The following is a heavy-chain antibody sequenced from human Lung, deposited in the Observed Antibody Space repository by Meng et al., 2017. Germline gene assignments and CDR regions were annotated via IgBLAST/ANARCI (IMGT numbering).Heavy chain of an antibody. CDR2: IKSKPDGETI. Sequence: VQLVESWGGSVKPGGSLRLSCEGSGFTFSIAYRPWVRQVPGKRLEWVGRIKSKPDGETIDYAAPVKGRFTISREDSKNTVYLQINSLKTEDTAVYYCSGHIDYWGQGTLVTVSS. V-gene: IGHV3-15*01. CDR1: GFTFSIAY. J-gene: IGHJ4*02. D-gene: IGHD5-12*01. CDR3: SGHIDY.